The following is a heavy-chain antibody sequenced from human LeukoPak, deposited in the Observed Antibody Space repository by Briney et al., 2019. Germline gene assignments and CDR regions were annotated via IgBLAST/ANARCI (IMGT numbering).Heavy chain of an antibody. D-gene: IGHD1-1*01. CDR3: ARVKTAWHSEVNYYFYYMDV. V-gene: IGHV3-11*01. Sequence: GGSLRLSCAASRLIFSDYYLTWIRQAPGKGLEWVSYISSSGTFISYADSVKGRFTISRDNANNSLYLHMNSLRADDTAIYYCARVKTAWHSEVNYYFYYMDVWGKGTTVTVSS. J-gene: IGHJ6*03. CDR1: RLIFSDYY. CDR2: ISSSGTFI.